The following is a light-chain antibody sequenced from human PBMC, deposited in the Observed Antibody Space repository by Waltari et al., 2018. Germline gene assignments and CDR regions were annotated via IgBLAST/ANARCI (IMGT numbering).Light chain of an antibody. CDR3: MQALQTSYT. CDR1: QSLLHSNGYNY. V-gene: IGKV2-28*01. J-gene: IGKJ2*01. CDR2: LDS. Sequence: DIVMTQSPLSLPVTPGEPASISCRSSQSLLHSNGYNYLDWYLQKPGQSPQLLIYLDSNRASGVPDRFSGSGSGTDFTLKISRMEAEDVGVYYCMQALQTSYTFGQGTKLEIK.